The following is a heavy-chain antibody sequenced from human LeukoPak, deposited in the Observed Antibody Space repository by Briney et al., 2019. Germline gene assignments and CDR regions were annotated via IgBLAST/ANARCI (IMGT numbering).Heavy chain of an antibody. CDR2: IYHSGST. CDR1: GGSITGGGYT. CDR3: ARGLWVLRYCPYGMDV. J-gene: IGHJ6*02. V-gene: IGHV4-30-2*01. D-gene: IGHD3-9*01. Sequence: SETLSPTCAVSGGSITGGGYTWSWIRHPPGKGLEWIGNIYHSGSTNYNPSLKSRVTISVDTSKNQFSLKLSSVTAADTAVYYCARGLWVLRYCPYGMDVWGQGTTVTVSS.